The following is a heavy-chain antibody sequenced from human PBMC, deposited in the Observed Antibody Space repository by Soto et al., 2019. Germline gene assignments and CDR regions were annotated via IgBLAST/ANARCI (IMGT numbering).Heavy chain of an antibody. CDR3: AIPGAGDFDF. CDR2: IYHSGTT. V-gene: IGHV4-4*02. Sequence: QVQLQESGPGLVKPSGTLSLPCAVSGASMSTTDWWSWVRQPPGKGLEWIGEIYHSGTTNYNPSLKTRLTMSVDKFKNHFSLTLTSMTAADTAVYYCAIPGAGDFDFWGQGTLVTVSS. CDR1: GASMSTTDW. J-gene: IGHJ4*02. D-gene: IGHD6-13*01.